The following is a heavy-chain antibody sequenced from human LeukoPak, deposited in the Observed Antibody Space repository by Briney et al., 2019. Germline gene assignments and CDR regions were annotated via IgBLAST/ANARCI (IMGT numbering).Heavy chain of an antibody. J-gene: IGHJ4*02. V-gene: IGHV4-30-2*01. CDR1: GGSISSGGYS. Sequence: PSETLSLTCAVSGGSISSGGYSWSWIRQPPGKGLEWIGYIYHSGSTYYNPSLKSRVTISVDRSKNQFSLKLSSVTAADTAVYYCARSIVVVTGYYFDYWGQGTLVTVSS. D-gene: IGHD2-21*02. CDR2: IYHSGST. CDR3: ARSIVVVTGYYFDY.